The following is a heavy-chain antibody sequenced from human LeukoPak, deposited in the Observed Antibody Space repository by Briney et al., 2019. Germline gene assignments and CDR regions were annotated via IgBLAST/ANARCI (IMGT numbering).Heavy chain of an antibody. CDR2: INHSGSA. J-gene: IGHJ4*02. CDR3: ARGQGTVTTH. V-gene: IGHV4-34*01. Sequence: PSETLSLTCAVSGGSFSGYYWTWIRQPPGKGLEWIGEINHSGSANYNPSLKSRVTISLDTSKNQFSLKLSSVTTADTAVYYCARGQGTVTTHWGQGTLVTVSS. D-gene: IGHD4-17*01. CDR1: GGSFSGYY.